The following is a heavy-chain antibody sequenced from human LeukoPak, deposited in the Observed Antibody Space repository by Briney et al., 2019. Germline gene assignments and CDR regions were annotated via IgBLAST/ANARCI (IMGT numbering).Heavy chain of an antibody. CDR1: GYTFTGYY. D-gene: IGHD3-10*01. Sequence: ASVKVSCKASGYTFTGYYMHWVRQAPGQGLEWMGRIIPILGIANYAQKFQGRVTITADKSTSTAYMELSSLRSEDTAVYYCARDSYGFGELGIGMDVWGQGTTVTVSS. CDR3: ARDSYGFGELGIGMDV. J-gene: IGHJ6*02. V-gene: IGHV1-69*04. CDR2: IIPILGIA.